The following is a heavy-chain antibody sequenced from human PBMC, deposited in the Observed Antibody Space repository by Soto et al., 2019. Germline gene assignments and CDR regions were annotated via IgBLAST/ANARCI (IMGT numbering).Heavy chain of an antibody. J-gene: IGHJ4*02. CDR1: GFTISDAW. V-gene: IGHV3-15*01. Sequence: EVQLVESGGGLVKPGGSLRLSCAVSGFTISDAWMSWVRHAPGKGLEWVARIKSESDGGALDYAAPVKARFGVSRDDSRNTLFLQMNSLSDDDTGVYYCTTDRRQLDQFDNWGQGTLVSVSS. CDR2: IKSESDGGAL. D-gene: IGHD6-6*01. CDR3: TTDRRQLDQFDN.